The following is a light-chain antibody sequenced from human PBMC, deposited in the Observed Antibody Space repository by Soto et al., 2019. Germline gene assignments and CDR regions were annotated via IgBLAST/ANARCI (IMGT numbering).Light chain of an antibody. CDR2: LGS. Sequence: DIVMTQSPLSLPVTPGEPASISCRSSQSLLHSNGYNYLDWYLQKPGQSPQLLIFLGSSRASGVPDRFSGSGSGTDFTLKISRVEAEDVGVYYCMQALQTPPWTFGQGTKADIK. CDR3: MQALQTPPWT. CDR1: QSLLHSNGYNY. V-gene: IGKV2-28*01. J-gene: IGKJ1*01.